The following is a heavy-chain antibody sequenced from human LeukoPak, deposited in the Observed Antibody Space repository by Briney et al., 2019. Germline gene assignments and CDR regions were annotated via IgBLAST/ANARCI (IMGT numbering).Heavy chain of an antibody. V-gene: IGHV3-23*01. Sequence: GGSLRLSCAASGFTFSTYGMNWVRQAPGKGLEWVSGISPSGDITYYADSVKGLFTISRDNSKNTLYLQMHSLRAEDTAVYYCARKAGYYYGSGDYWGQGTLVTVSS. J-gene: IGHJ4*02. CDR3: ARKAGYYYGSGDY. D-gene: IGHD3-10*01. CDR1: GFTFSTYG. CDR2: ISPSGDIT.